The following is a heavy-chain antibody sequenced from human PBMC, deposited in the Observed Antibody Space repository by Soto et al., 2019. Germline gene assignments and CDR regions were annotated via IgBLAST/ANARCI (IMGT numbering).Heavy chain of an antibody. Sequence: SETLSLTCIVSGGSISSSSYYWGWIRQPPGKGLEWIGYIYHSGNTFYNPSLKSRVTISLDRSQNQFSLKLSSVTAADTAVYYCARAGELLDDYWGQGTLVTVSS. D-gene: IGHD1-26*01. CDR3: ARAGELLDDY. CDR1: GGSISSSSYY. V-gene: IGHV4-39*07. CDR2: IYHSGNT. J-gene: IGHJ4*02.